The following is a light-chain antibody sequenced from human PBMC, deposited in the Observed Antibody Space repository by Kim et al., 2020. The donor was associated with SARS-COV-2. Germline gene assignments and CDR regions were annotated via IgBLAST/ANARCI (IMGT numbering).Light chain of an antibody. V-gene: IGLV3-1*01. J-gene: IGLJ3*02. CDR2: QDT. CDR3: LAWDTSTWV. CDR1: KLGNKY. Sequence: SGSPGQTASISCAGDKLGNKYASWYQQRPGQSPVLVIYQDTKRPSGIPERFSGSNSGNTATLTISGTQALDEADYYCLAWDTSTWVFGGGTQLTVL.